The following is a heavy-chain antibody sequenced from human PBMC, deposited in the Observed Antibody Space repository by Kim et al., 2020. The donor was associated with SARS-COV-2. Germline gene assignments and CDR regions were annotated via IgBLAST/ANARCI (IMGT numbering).Heavy chain of an antibody. V-gene: IGHV4-34*01. CDR1: GGSLSGYY. Sequence: SETLSLTCAVYGGSLSGYYWSCIRQPPGKGLEWIGEINHSGITNYNPSLKSRVTISVDTSKNQFALKLRSVTAADTAVYYCARSGMAAHGFDYWGQGTLVTVSS. CDR3: ARSGMAAHGFDY. CDR2: INHSGIT. J-gene: IGHJ4*02. D-gene: IGHD6-6*01.